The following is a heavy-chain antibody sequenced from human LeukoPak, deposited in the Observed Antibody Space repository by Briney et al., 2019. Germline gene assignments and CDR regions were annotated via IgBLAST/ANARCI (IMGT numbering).Heavy chain of an antibody. CDR3: ARRVRGSSWYSGKYFDL. CDR2: INHSGST. D-gene: IGHD2-15*01. J-gene: IGHJ2*01. CDR1: GGSFSDYY. V-gene: IGHV4-34*01. Sequence: SETLSLTCAVYGGSFSDYYWSWIRQPPGKGLEWIGEINHSGSTNYNPSLKSRVTISVDTSKNQFSLKLTSVTAADTAVYYCARRVRGSSWYSGKYFDLWGRGTLVTVSS.